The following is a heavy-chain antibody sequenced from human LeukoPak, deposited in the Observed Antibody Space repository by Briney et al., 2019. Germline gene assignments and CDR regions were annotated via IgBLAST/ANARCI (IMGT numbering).Heavy chain of an antibody. CDR3: AILYGSGSYTYYYYYMDV. CDR1: GYTFTDYY. V-gene: IGHV1-2*02. J-gene: IGHJ6*03. Sequence: ASVKVSCKASGYTFTDYYMHWVRQAPRQGLEWMGWINPNSGGTNYAQKFQGRVTMTRDTSISTAYMELSRLRSDDTAVYYCAILYGSGSYTYYYYYMDVWGKGTTVTISS. CDR2: INPNSGGT. D-gene: IGHD3-10*01.